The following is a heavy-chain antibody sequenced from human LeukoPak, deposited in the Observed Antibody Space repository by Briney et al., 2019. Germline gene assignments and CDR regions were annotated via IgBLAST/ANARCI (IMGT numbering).Heavy chain of an antibody. J-gene: IGHJ4*02. D-gene: IGHD4-17*01. Sequence: PSQTLSLTCSVSGGSVTSGPNYWNWIRRPAGKGLEWIGRIQTSGRVNYNPSLKSRVTVYLDTPKNPVSLQLTSVTAADTAVYYCARDRGNGDYGDYFDSWGQGTQVTVSS. CDR3: ARDRGNGDYGDYFDS. CDR2: IQTSGRV. V-gene: IGHV4-61*02. CDR1: GGSVTSGPNY.